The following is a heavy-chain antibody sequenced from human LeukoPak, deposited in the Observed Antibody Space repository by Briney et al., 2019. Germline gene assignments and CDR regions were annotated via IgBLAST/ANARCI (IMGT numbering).Heavy chain of an antibody. D-gene: IGHD2-2*01. CDR3: AKDLEDIVVVPAALLFDY. Sequence: GGSLRLSCAASGFTFSSYAMSWVRQAPGKGLEWVSAISGSGGSTYYADSVKGRFTIYRDNSKNTLYLQMNSLRAEDTAVYYCAKDLEDIVVVPAALLFDYWGQGTLVTVSS. V-gene: IGHV3-23*01. J-gene: IGHJ4*02. CDR1: GFTFSSYA. CDR2: ISGSGGST.